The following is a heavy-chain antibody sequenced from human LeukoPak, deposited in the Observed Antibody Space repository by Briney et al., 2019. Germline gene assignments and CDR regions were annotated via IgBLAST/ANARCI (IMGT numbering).Heavy chain of an antibody. CDR1: GFTVSSNS. Sequence: GGSLRLSCTVSGFTVSSNSMSWVRQAPGKGLDWVSGISWNSGDIVYADSVKGRFTISRDNAENSLYLQMNSLTSEDTALYCCAKSRYYDILTGQTYYFDYWGQGTLVTVSS. CDR3: AKSRYYDILTGQTYYFDY. V-gene: IGHV3-9*01. J-gene: IGHJ4*02. D-gene: IGHD3-9*01. CDR2: ISWNSGDI.